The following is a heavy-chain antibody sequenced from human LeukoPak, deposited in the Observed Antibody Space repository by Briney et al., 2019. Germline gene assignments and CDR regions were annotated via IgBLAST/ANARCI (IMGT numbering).Heavy chain of an antibody. CDR3: AKGAMGSTVVNPWDTDY. V-gene: IGHV3-30*18. J-gene: IGHJ4*02. Sequence: GGSLRLSCAASGFTFSSYGMHWVRQAPGKGLEWVAVISYDGSNKYYADSVKGRFTISRDNSKNTLYLQMNSLRAEDTAVYYCAKGAMGSTVVNPWDTDYWGQGTLVTVSS. CDR1: GFTFSSYG. D-gene: IGHD4-23*01. CDR2: ISYDGSNK.